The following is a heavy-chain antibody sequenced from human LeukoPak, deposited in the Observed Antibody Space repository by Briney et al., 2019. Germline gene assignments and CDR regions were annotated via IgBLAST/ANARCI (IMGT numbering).Heavy chain of an antibody. CDR2: IYSGGST. CDR1: GFTVSSNY. Sequence: GGSLRLSCAASGFTVSSNYMSWVRQAPGKGLEWASVIYSGGSTYYADSVKGRFTISRDNSKNTLYLQMNSLRAEDTAVYYCARSARRDTYFDYWGQGTLVTVSS. CDR3: ARSARRDTYFDY. D-gene: IGHD6-6*01. V-gene: IGHV3-53*01. J-gene: IGHJ4*02.